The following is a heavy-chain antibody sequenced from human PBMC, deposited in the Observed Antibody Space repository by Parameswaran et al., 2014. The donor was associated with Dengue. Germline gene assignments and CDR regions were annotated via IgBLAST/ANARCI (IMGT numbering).Heavy chain of an antibody. J-gene: IGHJ4*02. V-gene: IGHV3-64D*09. Sequence: WIRQPPRKGLEYVSAISSNGGSTYYADSVKGRFTISRDNSKNTLYLQMSSLRAEDTAVYYCVKDRDSSGWYSSVVPSIFDYWGQGTLVTVSS. CDR3: VKDRDSSGWYSSVVPSIFDY. CDR2: ISSNGGST. D-gene: IGHD6-19*01.